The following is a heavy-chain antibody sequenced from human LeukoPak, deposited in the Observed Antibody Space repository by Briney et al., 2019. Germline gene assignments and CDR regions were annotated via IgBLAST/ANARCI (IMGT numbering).Heavy chain of an antibody. Sequence: GGSLRLSCAASGSTFDDYAMNWVRQAPGKGLEWVSSISSSSSYIYYADSVKGRFTISRDNAKNSLYLQMNSLRAEDTAVYYCARDPGDYGDDYWGQGTLVTVSS. CDR2: ISSSSSYI. D-gene: IGHD4-17*01. V-gene: IGHV3-21*01. J-gene: IGHJ4*02. CDR3: ARDPGDYGDDY. CDR1: GSTFDDYA.